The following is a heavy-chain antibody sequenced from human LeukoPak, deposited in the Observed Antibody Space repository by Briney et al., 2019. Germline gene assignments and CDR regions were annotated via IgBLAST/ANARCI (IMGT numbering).Heavy chain of an antibody. J-gene: IGHJ4*01. D-gene: IGHD3-3*01. Sequence: PGGSLRLSCAASVFTFSSYAMHWVRQAPGKGLEWVAVISYDGSNKYYADSVKGRFTISRDNSKNTLYLQMNSLRAEDTAVYYCARGGTPITIFGVVPYFDY. V-gene: IGHV3-30-3*01. CDR2: ISYDGSNK. CDR1: VFTFSSYA. CDR3: ARGGTPITIFGVVPYFDY.